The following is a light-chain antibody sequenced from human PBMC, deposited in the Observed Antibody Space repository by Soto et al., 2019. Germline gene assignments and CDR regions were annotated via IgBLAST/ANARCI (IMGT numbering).Light chain of an antibody. J-gene: IGKJ1*01. CDR3: QQSYITPPGT. CDR2: AAS. Sequence: IQMTQSPSSLSASVGDRVTITCRASQSIRSYLNCYQQKPWKAPNLLIYAASGLQTGVPSRFSDSGSGTDFTLSIISLQREDFATYYCQQSYITPPGTFGQGTKVEIK. CDR1: QSIRSY. V-gene: IGKV1-39*01.